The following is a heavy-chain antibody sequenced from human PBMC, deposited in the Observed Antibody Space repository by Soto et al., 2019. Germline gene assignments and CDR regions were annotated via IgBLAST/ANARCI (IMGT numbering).Heavy chain of an antibody. Sequence: GGSLRLSCAVSGFTFSDHYMDWVRQAPGKGLEWVGRIRNIANSYTTDYAASVKGRFTTSRDNAKNSVYLQMDSLTAVDTAVYYCVTANPTNFYYWGQGTLVTVSS. CDR2: IRNIANSYTT. CDR1: GFTFSDHY. J-gene: IGHJ4*02. V-gene: IGHV3-72*01. CDR3: VTANPTNFYY. D-gene: IGHD2-21*02.